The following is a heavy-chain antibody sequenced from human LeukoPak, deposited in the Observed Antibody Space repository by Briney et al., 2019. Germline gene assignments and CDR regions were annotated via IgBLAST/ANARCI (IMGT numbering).Heavy chain of an antibody. D-gene: IGHD1-1*01. Sequence: PGGSLRLSCAASGFTLSPFWMHWVRQSPGKGPVWVSRINPDGSVTNYADSVKGRFTISRDNARNTLYLQISSLSVEDTAVYFCARDMWGTFDYRGQGALVTVSS. CDR1: GFTLSPFW. J-gene: IGHJ4*02. CDR3: ARDMWGTFDY. V-gene: IGHV3-74*01. CDR2: INPDGSVT.